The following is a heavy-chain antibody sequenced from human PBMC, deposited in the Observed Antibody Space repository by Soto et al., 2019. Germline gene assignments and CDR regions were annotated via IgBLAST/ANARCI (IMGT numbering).Heavy chain of an antibody. V-gene: IGHV3-23*01. J-gene: IGHJ3*02. CDR3: AKKGLGSLKTFCSFSGCHYAFDI. CDR1: GFTFTNYA. D-gene: IGHD6-19*01. Sequence: EVQLLESGGGLVQPGGSLRLSCAASGFTFTNYAMSWVRQAPGKGLEWVSTISGGGDGTYYADSVKGHFTISRDNSKNTLYLKMNSLRVEDTAIYYCAKKGLGSLKTFCSFSGCHYAFDIWGQGTMVTVSS. CDR2: ISGGGDGT.